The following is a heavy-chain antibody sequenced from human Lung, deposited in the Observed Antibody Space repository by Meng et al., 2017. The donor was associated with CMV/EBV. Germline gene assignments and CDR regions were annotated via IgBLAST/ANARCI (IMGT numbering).Heavy chain of an antibody. CDR2: LIPLLGMA. Sequence: FGGTVDVHTLNWVRQAPGQGLEWWGGLIPLLGMATYSQKFQGRVTITADKTTSTAYMELSSLRSEDRAIYYCARLAECSAGNCYFDYWGQGTLVTVSS. CDR1: GGTVDVHT. J-gene: IGHJ4*02. V-gene: IGHV1-69*02. D-gene: IGHD4-23*01. CDR3: ARLAECSAGNCYFDY.